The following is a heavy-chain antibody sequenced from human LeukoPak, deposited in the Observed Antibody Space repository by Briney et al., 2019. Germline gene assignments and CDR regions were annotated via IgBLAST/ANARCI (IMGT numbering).Heavy chain of an antibody. CDR1: GGSISSYY. V-gene: IGHV4-59*01. J-gene: IGHJ3*02. CDR3: ARDTRSAMVTHDAFDI. Sequence: SETLSLTCTVSGGSISSYYWSWIRQPPGKGLEWIGYIYYSGSTNYNPSLKSRVTISVDTSKNQFSLKLSSVTAADTAVYYCARDTRSAMVTHDAFDIWGQGTMVTVSS. CDR2: IYYSGST. D-gene: IGHD5-18*01.